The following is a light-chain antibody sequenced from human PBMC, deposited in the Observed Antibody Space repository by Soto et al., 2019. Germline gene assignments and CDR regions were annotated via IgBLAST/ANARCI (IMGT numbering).Light chain of an antibody. CDR2: EVS. J-gene: IGLJ3*02. Sequence: QSALTQPASMSGSLGQSITISCTGTSTDVGDYNYVSWYQHYPGKAPKLLIYEVSNRPSGVSTRFSGSKSGNTASLTISGLQAEDEADYYCCSYADRTTPWVFGGGTKLTVL. V-gene: IGLV2-14*01. CDR3: CSYADRTTPWV. CDR1: STDVGDYNY.